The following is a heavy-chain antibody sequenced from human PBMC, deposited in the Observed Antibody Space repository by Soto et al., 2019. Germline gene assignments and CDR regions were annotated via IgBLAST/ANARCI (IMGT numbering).Heavy chain of an antibody. Sequence: PGGSLRLSCEASGLTFSRVSMNWVRKVPGKGLEWVASISSASSETWYADSVKGRFIISRDNAQNSLFLQMNTLRPEDSAIYYCARVAYWGPGTQVTVSS. V-gene: IGHV3-21*01. CDR3: ARVAY. CDR1: GLTFSRVS. CDR2: ISSASSET. J-gene: IGHJ4*02.